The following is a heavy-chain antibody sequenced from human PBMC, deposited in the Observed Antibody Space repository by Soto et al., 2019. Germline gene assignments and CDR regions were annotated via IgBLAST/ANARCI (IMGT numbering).Heavy chain of an antibody. CDR2: IKQDGSEK. V-gene: IGHV3-7*05. J-gene: IGHJ4*02. D-gene: IGHD6-19*01. Sequence: PGGSLRLSCAASGFTFSSYWMSWVRQAPGKGLEWVANIKQDGSEKYYVDSVKGRFTISRDNAKNSLYLQMNSLRAEDTAVYYCARDVVMAVAVDIFFDYWGQGTLVTVSS. CDR1: GFTFSSYW. CDR3: ARDVVMAVAVDIFFDY.